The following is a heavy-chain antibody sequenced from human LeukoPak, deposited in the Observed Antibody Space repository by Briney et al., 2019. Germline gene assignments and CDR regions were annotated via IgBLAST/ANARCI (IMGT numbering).Heavy chain of an antibody. Sequence: GGSLRLSCAASGFSLSKYWMSWVRQAPEKGLEWVANINQDVSEKYYVDSVKGRFTISRDNADNSLYLQMNNLKAEDTAVYYCASLYSYGSGFDYWGQGTLVTVSS. CDR2: INQDVSEK. V-gene: IGHV3-7*01. CDR3: ASLYSYGSGFDY. CDR1: GFSLSKYW. D-gene: IGHD5-18*01. J-gene: IGHJ4*02.